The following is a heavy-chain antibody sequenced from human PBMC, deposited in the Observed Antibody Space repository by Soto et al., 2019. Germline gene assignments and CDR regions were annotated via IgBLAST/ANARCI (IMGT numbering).Heavy chain of an antibody. V-gene: IGHV4-39*07. D-gene: IGHD6-19*01. CDR1: GGSFSSSSHY. CDR3: ARAGSSGWHDYYYYGMDV. Sequence: SETLSLTCTVFGGSFSSSSHYWGWIRQPPGKGLEWLGAMFYFGSTYYNTSLESRVTISVDPSKNQFSLKLSSVTAADTAVYYCARAGSSGWHDYYYYGMDVWGQGTTVTVSS. CDR2: MFYFGST. J-gene: IGHJ6*02.